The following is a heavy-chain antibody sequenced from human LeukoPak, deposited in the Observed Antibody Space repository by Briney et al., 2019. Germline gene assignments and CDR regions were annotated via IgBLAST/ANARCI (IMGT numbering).Heavy chain of an antibody. J-gene: IGHJ5*02. CDR3: AEGFAATGNYWFDP. Sequence: GGSLRLSCAASGFTFRNYGLTWVRQAPGKGLEWVSAISGSGGETNYADSVKGRFTISRDNSKNTLYLQMNSLRAEDTALYYCAEGFAATGNYWFDPWGQGTLVTVSS. CDR1: GFTFRNYG. V-gene: IGHV3-23*01. CDR2: ISGSGGET. D-gene: IGHD6-13*01.